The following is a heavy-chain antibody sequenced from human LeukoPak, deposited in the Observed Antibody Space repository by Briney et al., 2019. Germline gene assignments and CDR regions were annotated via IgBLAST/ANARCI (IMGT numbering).Heavy chain of an antibody. D-gene: IGHD5-12*01. CDR3: ARVSGYSGYDPTSIDY. V-gene: IGHV4-59*01. J-gene: IGHJ4*02. CDR2: IYYSGST. CDR1: GGSISSYY. Sequence: SETLSLTCTVSGGSISSYYWSWIRQPPGKGLEWIGYIYYSGSTNYNPSLKSRVTISVDTSKNQFSLKLSSVTAADTAVYYCARVSGYSGYDPTSIDYWGQGTLVTVSS.